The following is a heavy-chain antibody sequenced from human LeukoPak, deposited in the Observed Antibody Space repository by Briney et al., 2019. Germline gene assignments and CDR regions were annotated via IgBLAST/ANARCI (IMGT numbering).Heavy chain of an antibody. V-gene: IGHV4-39*01. CDR1: GDSISSSLYY. D-gene: IGHD3-22*01. CDR3: ARQGDSRGYSTLDY. J-gene: IGHJ4*02. Sequence: SETLSLTCTVSGDSISSSLYYWGWIRQPPGKGLKWIGTIYYSETTYYNPFLKTRVTISVDTSKNQFALNLSSVTAADTAVYYCARQGDSRGYSTLDYWGQGTQVTVSS. CDR2: IYYSETT.